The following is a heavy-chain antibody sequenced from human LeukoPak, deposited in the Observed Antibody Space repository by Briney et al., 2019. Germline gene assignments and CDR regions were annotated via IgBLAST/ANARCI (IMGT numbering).Heavy chain of an antibody. J-gene: IGHJ6*02. CDR1: GGSITSSIDY. CDR2: IYYSTST. V-gene: IGHV4-39*01. D-gene: IGHD2-2*02. CDR3: ARHQCSGTRCYNFYFYGMDV. Sequence: PSETLSLTCTVSGGSITSSIDYWGWVRQPPGKGLEWIATIYYSTSTQYNPSLKSRVTMSVDTSKNQFSLKLSSMAAADTAVYYCARHQCSGTRCYNFYFYGMDVWGQGTTVTVSS.